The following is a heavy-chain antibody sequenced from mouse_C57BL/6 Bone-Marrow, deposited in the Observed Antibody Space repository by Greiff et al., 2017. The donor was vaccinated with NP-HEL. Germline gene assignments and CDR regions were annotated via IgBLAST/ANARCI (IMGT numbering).Heavy chain of an antibody. J-gene: IGHJ4*01. CDR2: IHPNSGST. V-gene: IGHV1-64*01. D-gene: IGHD2-5*01. Sequence: QVQLQQPGAELVKPGASVKLSCKASGYTFTSYWMHWVKQRPGQGLEWIGMIHPNSGSTNYNEKFKSKATLTVDKSSSTAYMQLSSLTSEDSAVYYCARGRNYYSNYDYARDYWGQGTSVTVSS. CDR3: ARGRNYYSNYDYARDY. CDR1: GYTFTSYW.